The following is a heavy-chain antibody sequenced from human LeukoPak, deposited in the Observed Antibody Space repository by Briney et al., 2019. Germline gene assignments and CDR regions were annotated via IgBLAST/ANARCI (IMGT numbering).Heavy chain of an antibody. CDR2: IYHSGSA. J-gene: IGHJ4*02. D-gene: IGHD5-18*01. CDR1: GYSISSGYY. V-gene: IGHV4-38-2*01. Sequence: SETLSLTCAVSGYSISSGYYWGWIRQPPGKGLEWIGSIYHSGSAYYNPSLKSRVTISVDTSKNQFSLKLSSVTAADTAVYYCARRKSTRGYSYGSWYYFDYWGQGTLVTVSS. CDR3: ARRKSTRGYSYGSWYYFDY.